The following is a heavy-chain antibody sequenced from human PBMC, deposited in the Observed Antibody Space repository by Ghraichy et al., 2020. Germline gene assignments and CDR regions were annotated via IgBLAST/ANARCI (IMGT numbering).Heavy chain of an antibody. D-gene: IGHD6-13*01. CDR3: ARDLKVGVAAAGTDYYGMDV. V-gene: IGHV3-33*01. CDR2: IWYDGSNK. CDR1: GFTFSSYG. Sequence: LSLTCAASGFTFSSYGMHWVRQAPGKGLEWVAVIWYDGSNKYYADSVKGRFTISRDNSKNTLYLQMNSLRAEDTAVYYCARDLKVGVAAAGTDYYGMDVWGQGTTVTVSS. J-gene: IGHJ6*02.